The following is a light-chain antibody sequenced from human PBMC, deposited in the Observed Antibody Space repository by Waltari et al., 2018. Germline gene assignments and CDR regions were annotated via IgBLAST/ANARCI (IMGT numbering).Light chain of an antibody. CDR2: EVS. V-gene: IGLV2-14*01. Sequence: QSALTQPASVSGSPGPSITFSCTGTSSDVGGSNYVSWYQQHPGKVPKLMIYEVSDRPAGVTNRFSVSKAGNTASITISVLQAEDEADYYCLSYTSSSTYVFGTGTKVTVL. CDR3: LSYTSSSTYV. CDR1: SSDVGGSNY. J-gene: IGLJ1*01.